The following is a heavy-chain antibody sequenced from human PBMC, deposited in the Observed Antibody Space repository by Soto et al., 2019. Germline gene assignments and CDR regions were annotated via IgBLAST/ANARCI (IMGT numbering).Heavy chain of an antibody. CDR3: AKDQRGYGSGSYANWFDP. Sequence: EVQLLESGGGLVQPGGSLRLSCAASGFTFSSYAMSWVRQAPGKGLEWVSAISGSGGSTYYADSVKGRFTISRDNSKNTLYLQMNSLRAEDTAVYYCAKDQRGYGSGSYANWFDPWGQGTLVTVSS. V-gene: IGHV3-23*01. D-gene: IGHD3-10*01. J-gene: IGHJ5*02. CDR1: GFTFSSYA. CDR2: ISGSGGST.